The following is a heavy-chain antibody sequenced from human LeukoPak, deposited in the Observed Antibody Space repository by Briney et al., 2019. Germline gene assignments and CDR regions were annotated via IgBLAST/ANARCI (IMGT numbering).Heavy chain of an antibody. D-gene: IGHD3-10*01. CDR2: IYHSGST. V-gene: IGHV4-4*02. Sequence: PSETLSLTCAVSGGSISSSNWWSWVRQPPGKGLGWIGEIYHSGSTNYNPSLKSRVTISVDKSKNQFSLKLSSVTAADTAVYYCARESSSTPHVWFGERYFDYWGQGTLVTVSS. CDR3: ARESSSTPHVWFGERYFDY. CDR1: GGSISSSNW. J-gene: IGHJ4*02.